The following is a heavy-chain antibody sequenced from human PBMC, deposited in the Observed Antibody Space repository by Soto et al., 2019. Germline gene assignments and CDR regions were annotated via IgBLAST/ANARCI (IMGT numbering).Heavy chain of an antibody. Sequence: QVQLVQSGAEVKKPGSSVKVSCKASGGNFRSESINWVRQAPGQGLEWMGGIIPFFGTSDYAQKFQGRLRNTAEEPTTTAYMELRSLRSQDTAVYYCARGYECWYNSDAYHIWGQGKMLRLF. D-gene: IGHD1-20*01. CDR3: ARGYECWYNSDAYHI. J-gene: IGHJ3*02. CDR2: IIPFFGTS. CDR1: GGNFRSES. V-gene: IGHV1-69*12.